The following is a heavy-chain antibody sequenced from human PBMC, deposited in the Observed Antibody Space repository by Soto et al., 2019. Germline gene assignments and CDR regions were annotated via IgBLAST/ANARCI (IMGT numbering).Heavy chain of an antibody. Sequence: SETLCVTCTVSGGSSGSYYGSWIRQHPGKGLEWIGYIYYSGSTNYADSVKGRFTISRDNAKNSLYLQMNSLRAEDTAVYYCARGGDILTGYYTLDYWGQGTLVTVSS. V-gene: IGHV4-59*12. CDR3: ARGGDILTGYYTLDY. CDR1: GGSSGSYY. J-gene: IGHJ4*02. CDR2: IYYSGST. D-gene: IGHD3-9*01.